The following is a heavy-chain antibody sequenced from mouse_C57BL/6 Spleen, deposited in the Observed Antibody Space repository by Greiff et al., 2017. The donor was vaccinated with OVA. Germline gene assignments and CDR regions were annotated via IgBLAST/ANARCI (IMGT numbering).Heavy chain of an antibody. D-gene: IGHD2-1*01. CDR3: ARDYGNYDYAMDY. V-gene: IGHV1-18*01. J-gene: IGHJ4*01. Sequence: EVQLVESGPELVKPGASVKIPCKASGYTFTDYNMDWVKQSHGKSLEWIGDINPNNGGTIYNQKFKGKATLTVDKSSSTAYMELRSLTSEDTAVYYCARDYGNYDYAMDYWGQGTSVTVSS. CDR1: GYTFTDYN. CDR2: INPNNGGT.